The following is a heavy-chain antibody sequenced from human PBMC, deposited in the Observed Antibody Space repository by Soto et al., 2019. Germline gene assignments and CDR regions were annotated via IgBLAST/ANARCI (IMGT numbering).Heavy chain of an antibody. CDR3: ARLSDYRRYYYFDY. D-gene: IGHD4-4*01. J-gene: IGHJ4*02. V-gene: IGHV4-59*08. CDR1: GGSISSYY. CDR2: IYYSGST. Sequence: SETLSLTCTVSGGSISSYYWSWIRQPPGKRLERIGYIYYSGSTNYNPSIKSRVTISVDTSKNQFSLKLSSVTAADTAVYYCARLSDYRRYYYFDYWGQGTLVTVSS.